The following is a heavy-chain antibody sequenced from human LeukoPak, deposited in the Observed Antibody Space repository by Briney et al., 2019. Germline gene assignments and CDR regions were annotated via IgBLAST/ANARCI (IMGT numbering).Heavy chain of an antibody. Sequence: SETLSLTCAVYGGSFSGCYWSWIRQPPGKGLEWIGEINHSGSTNYNPSLKSRVTISVDTSKNQFSLKLSSVTAADTAVYYCARVGRPGYWGQGTLVTVSS. V-gene: IGHV4-34*01. CDR2: INHSGST. D-gene: IGHD3/OR15-3a*01. CDR3: ARVGRPGY. J-gene: IGHJ4*02. CDR1: GGSFSGCY.